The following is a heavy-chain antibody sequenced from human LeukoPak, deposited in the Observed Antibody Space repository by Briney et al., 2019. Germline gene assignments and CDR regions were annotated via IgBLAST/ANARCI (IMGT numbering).Heavy chain of an antibody. CDR1: GFTFSSYG. Sequence: GGSLRLSCAASGFTFSSYGMHWVRQAPGKGLEWVAVIGYDGSNKYYADSVKGRFTISRDNSKNTLYLQMDSQRAEDTAVYSCAREDVYGSYQDYWGQGTLVTVSS. V-gene: IGHV3-33*01. J-gene: IGHJ4*02. CDR3: AREDVYGSYQDY. CDR2: IGYDGSNK. D-gene: IGHD3-16*02.